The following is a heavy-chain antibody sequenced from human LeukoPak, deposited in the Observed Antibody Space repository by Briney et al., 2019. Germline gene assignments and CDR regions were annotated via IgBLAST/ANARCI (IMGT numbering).Heavy chain of an antibody. CDR1: GFTISNYA. V-gene: IGHV3-30*02. Sequence: QPGGSLRLSCAASGFTISNYAMSWVRQAPGKGLEWVAFIRYDGSNKYYADSVKGRFTISRDNSKNTLYLQMNSLRAEDTAVYYCAKESIAAAGTLEEDWFDPWGQGTLVTVSS. J-gene: IGHJ5*02. CDR2: IRYDGSNK. D-gene: IGHD6-13*01. CDR3: AKESIAAAGTLEEDWFDP.